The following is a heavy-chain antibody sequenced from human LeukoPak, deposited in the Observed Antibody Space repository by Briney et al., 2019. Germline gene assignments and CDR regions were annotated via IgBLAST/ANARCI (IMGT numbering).Heavy chain of an antibody. V-gene: IGHV1-8*02. CDR3: ARQDTVTNAFDI. Sequence: ASVKVSCKASVYTITSDGINWVRQATGQGLEWMGWMNPNSGNTGYAQKFQGRVTMTRNTSISTAYMELSSLRSEDTAVYYCARQDTVTNAFDIWGQGTMVTVSS. CDR1: VYTITSDG. D-gene: IGHD4-17*01. CDR2: MNPNSGNT. J-gene: IGHJ3*02.